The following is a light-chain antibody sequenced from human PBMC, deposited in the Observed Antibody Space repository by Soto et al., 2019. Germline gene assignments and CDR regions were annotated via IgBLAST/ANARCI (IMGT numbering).Light chain of an antibody. J-gene: IGKJ4*01. CDR3: EQRSNWLALT. V-gene: IGKV3-11*01. Sequence: IVLTQSPATLFLSPGERATLSCRASQSVSSYLAWYQQKPGQAPRLLIYDASNRASGIPARFSGSGSGTDFTLTISSLEPEDFAVYYCEQRSNWLALTFGGGTKVEIK. CDR2: DAS. CDR1: QSVSSY.